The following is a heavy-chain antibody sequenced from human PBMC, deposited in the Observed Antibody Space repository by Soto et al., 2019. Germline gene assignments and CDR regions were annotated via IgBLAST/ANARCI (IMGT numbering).Heavy chain of an antibody. D-gene: IGHD3-10*01. J-gene: IGHJ4*02. CDR1: GGSISSYY. Sequence: SETLSLTCTVSGGSISSYYWSWIRQPPGKGLEWIGYIYYSGSTNYNPSLKSRVTISVDTSKNQFSLKLSSVTAADTAVYYCARIRVYYYGSGSYPGTFDYWGQGTQVTVSS. V-gene: IGHV4-59*01. CDR3: ARIRVYYYGSGSYPGTFDY. CDR2: IYYSGST.